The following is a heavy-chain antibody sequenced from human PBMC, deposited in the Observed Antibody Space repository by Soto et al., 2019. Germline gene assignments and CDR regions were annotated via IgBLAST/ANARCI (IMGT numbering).Heavy chain of an antibody. V-gene: IGHV3-30*18. CDR3: AKEDRDGGGSSWFSNWYFDL. CDR1: GFTFSSYG. D-gene: IGHD6-13*01. Sequence: QVQLVESGGGVVQPGRSLRLSCAASGFTFSSYGMHWVRQAPGKGLEWVAVISYDGSNKYYADSVKGRFTISRDNSKNTLYLQMNSLRAEDTAVYYCAKEDRDGGGSSWFSNWYFDLWGRGTLVTVSS. J-gene: IGHJ2*01. CDR2: ISYDGSNK.